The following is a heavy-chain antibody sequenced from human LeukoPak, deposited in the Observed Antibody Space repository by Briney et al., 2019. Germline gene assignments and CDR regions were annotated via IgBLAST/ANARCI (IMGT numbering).Heavy chain of an antibody. CDR3: ANPYCSSTSCPVTPSSFDY. CDR2: ISGSGGST. J-gene: IGHJ4*02. CDR1: GFTFSSYA. V-gene: IGHV3-23*01. Sequence: GGSLRLSCAASGFTFSSYAMHWVRQAPGKGLEWVSAISGSGGSTYYADSVKGRFTISRDNSKNTLYLQMNSLRAEDTAVYYCANPYCSSTSCPVTPSSFDYWGQGTLVTVSS. D-gene: IGHD2-2*01.